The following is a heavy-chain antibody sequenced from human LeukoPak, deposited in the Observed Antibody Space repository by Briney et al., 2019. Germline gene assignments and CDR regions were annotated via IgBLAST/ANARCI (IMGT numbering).Heavy chain of an antibody. J-gene: IGHJ3*02. V-gene: IGHV3-73*01. CDR3: TIVGAADAFDI. Sequence: PGGSLRLSCAASGFTFSGSAMHWVRQASGKGLEWVGRIRSKANSYATAYAASVKGRFTISRDDSKNTAYLQMNSLKTEDTAVYYCTIVGAADAFDIRGQGTMVTVSS. CDR2: IRSKANSYAT. D-gene: IGHD1-26*01. CDR1: GFTFSGSA.